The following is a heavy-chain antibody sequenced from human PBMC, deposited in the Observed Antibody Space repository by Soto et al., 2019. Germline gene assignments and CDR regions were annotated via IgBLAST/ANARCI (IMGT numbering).Heavy chain of an antibody. Sequence: PGESLRLSCEASGFTFSSYSMNWVRQAPGKRLEWVSSISSSSSYIYYADSVKGRFTISRDNAKNSLYLQMNSLRAEDTAVYYCAREGIAVAGYYFDYWGQGTLVTVSS. CDR2: ISSSSSYI. V-gene: IGHV3-21*01. D-gene: IGHD6-19*01. CDR3: AREGIAVAGYYFDY. CDR1: GFTFSSYS. J-gene: IGHJ4*02.